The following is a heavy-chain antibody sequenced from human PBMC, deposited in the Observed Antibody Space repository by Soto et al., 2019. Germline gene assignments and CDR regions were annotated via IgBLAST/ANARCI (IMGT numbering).Heavy chain of an antibody. CDR2: IDSSGKFI. J-gene: IGHJ3*01. CDR1: GFPFTTYT. V-gene: IGHV3-21*01. D-gene: IGHD3-22*01. CDR3: ARDQMHDYNYDSSGYWRGACDV. Sequence: PGGSLRLSCAASGFPFTTYTMNWVRQTPGKGLEWVSSIDSSGKFIYYADSMKGQFTISRDDAKKLLFLQMNSLRAEDTAVYYCARDQMHDYNYDSSGYWRGACDVWGQGIRVTVSS.